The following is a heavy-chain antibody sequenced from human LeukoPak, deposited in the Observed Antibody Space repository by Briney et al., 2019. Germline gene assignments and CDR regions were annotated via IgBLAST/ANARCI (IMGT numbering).Heavy chain of an antibody. V-gene: IGHV1-2*02. CDR2: IHPNSGGT. CDR1: GYTFTDYY. CDR3: ARDRCSGGSCDDY. Sequence: ASVKVFCKASGYTFTDYYMHWVRQAPGQGLEWMGWIHPNSGGTNSAQKFQGRVTMTRDTSISTAYMELTSLRSDDTAVYYCARDRCSGGSCDDYWGQGTLVTVSS. J-gene: IGHJ4*02. D-gene: IGHD2-15*01.